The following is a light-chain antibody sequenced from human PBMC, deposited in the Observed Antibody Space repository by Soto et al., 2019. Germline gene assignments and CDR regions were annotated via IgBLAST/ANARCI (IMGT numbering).Light chain of an antibody. Sequence: EIVMTQSPVTRSLSPGEGAALSCSASQFVSSNLAWYQQKPGQAPRLLIYGASTRATGIPARFSGSGSGTEFTLTISNLQSEDFAVYFCQQYHNWPPITFGQGTRLEIK. J-gene: IGKJ5*01. CDR2: GAS. CDR1: QFVSSN. V-gene: IGKV3D-15*01. CDR3: QQYHNWPPIT.